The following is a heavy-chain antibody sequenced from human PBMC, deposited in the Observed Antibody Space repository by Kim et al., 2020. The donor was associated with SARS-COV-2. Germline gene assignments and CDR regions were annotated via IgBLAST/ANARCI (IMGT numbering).Heavy chain of an antibody. V-gene: IGHV4-34*01. CDR3: ARVRGGSSWYDY. Sequence: SETLSITCAVYGGSFSGYYWSWIRQPPGKGLEWIGEINHSGSTNYNPSLKSRVTISVDTSKNQFSLKLSSVTAADTAVYYCARVRGGSSWYDYWGQGTLVTVSS. D-gene: IGHD6-13*01. J-gene: IGHJ4*02. CDR2: INHSGST. CDR1: GGSFSGYY.